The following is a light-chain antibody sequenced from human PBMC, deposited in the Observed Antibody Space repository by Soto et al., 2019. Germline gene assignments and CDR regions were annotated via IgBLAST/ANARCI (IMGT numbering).Light chain of an antibody. CDR3: QQYNSWPPFT. CDR1: QSVSTN. CDR2: GAS. Sequence: IVLTQSPATLSVSPGETATLSCRAAQSVSTNLAWYQQKPGQAPRLLIYGASTRATGIPAKFSGSGSGTEFTLTISDLQSEDFALYYCQQYNSWPPFTFGPGTKVDT. V-gene: IGKV3-15*01. J-gene: IGKJ3*01.